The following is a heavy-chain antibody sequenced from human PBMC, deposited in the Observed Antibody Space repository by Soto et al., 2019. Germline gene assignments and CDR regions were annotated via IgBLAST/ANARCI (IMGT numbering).Heavy chain of an antibody. J-gene: IGHJ3*02. CDR1: GYTFTSYG. CDR3: ARDRDSSGYYYRGIDAFDI. Sequence: ASVKVSCKASGYTFTSYGISWVRQAPGQGLEWMGWFSAYNGNTNYAQKLQGRVTMTTDTSTSTAYMELRSLRSDDTAVYYCARDRDSSGYYYRGIDAFDIWGQGTMVTVSS. D-gene: IGHD3-22*01. CDR2: FSAYNGNT. V-gene: IGHV1-18*04.